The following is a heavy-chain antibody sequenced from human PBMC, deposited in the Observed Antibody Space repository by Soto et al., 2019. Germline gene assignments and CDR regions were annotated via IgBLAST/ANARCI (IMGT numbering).Heavy chain of an antibody. CDR2: IYYSGST. J-gene: IGHJ5*02. V-gene: IGHV4-31*03. D-gene: IGHD3-22*01. Sequence: SETLSLTCTVSGGSISSGGYYWRWIRQHPGKGLEWIGYIYYSGSTYYNPSLKSRVTISVDTSKNQFSLKLSSVTAADTAVYYCARVITYLEYWFDPWGQGTLVTVSS. CDR3: ARVITYLEYWFDP. CDR1: GGSISSGGYY.